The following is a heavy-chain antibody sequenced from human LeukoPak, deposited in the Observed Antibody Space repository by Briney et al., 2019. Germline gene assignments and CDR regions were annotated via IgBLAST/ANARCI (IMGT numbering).Heavy chain of an antibody. CDR3: ARVVDHDYGDYYLDY. J-gene: IGHJ4*02. D-gene: IGHD4-17*01. Sequence: GGSLRLSCGASGFTFSSLPMSWVRQAPGKGLECISVIYSGGSTDYADSVKGRLTISRDNSKNTLYLQMNSLRAEDTAVYYCARVVDHDYGDYYLDYWGQGTLVTVSS. CDR2: IYSGGST. V-gene: IGHV3-53*01. CDR1: GFTFSSLP.